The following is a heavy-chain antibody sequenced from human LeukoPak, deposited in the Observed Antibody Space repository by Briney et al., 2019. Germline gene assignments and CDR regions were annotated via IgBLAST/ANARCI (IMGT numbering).Heavy chain of an antibody. Sequence: QILSLTRAISGDSGSSNTAAWNWISQSPSRGLEWLGRIYYRSKWYNDYAVSVKSRITIDPDAAKNQFSLQLISVTPEDTAVYYCASTDGSGRSFDYWGQGTLVTVSS. J-gene: IGHJ4*02. D-gene: IGHD6-19*01. CDR3: ASTDGSGRSFDY. V-gene: IGHV6-1*01. CDR2: IYYRSKWYN. CDR1: GDSGSSNTAA.